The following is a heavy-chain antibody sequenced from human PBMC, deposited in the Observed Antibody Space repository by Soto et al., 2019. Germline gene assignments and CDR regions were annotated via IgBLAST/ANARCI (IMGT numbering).Heavy chain of an antibody. D-gene: IGHD6-13*01. CDR1: GGTFSSYT. CDR2: IIPILGIA. V-gene: IGHV1-69*02. CDR3: ARGPLGGTGAAEVDY. J-gene: IGHJ4*02. Sequence: QVQLVQSGAEVKKPGSSVKVSCKASGGTFSSYTISWVRQAPGQGLEWMGRIIPILGIANYAQKFQGSVTITADKSTSTGYMELSSLRSEDTAVYYCARGPLGGTGAAEVDYWGQGTLVTVSS.